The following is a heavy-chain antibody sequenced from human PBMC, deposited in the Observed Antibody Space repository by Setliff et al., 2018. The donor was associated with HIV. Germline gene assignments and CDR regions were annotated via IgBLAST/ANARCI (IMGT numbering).Heavy chain of an antibody. CDR1: RFTLSSYT. J-gene: IGHJ4*02. CDR3: ARVRNDILTGYEVAGDY. Sequence: GESLKISCAASRFTLSSYTMNWVRQAPGKGLEWVSYISSTSSYMYYADSVKGRFTISRDNAKNSLFLQMNSLRVEDTAVYYCARVRNDILTGYEVAGDYWGQGTLVTVSS. D-gene: IGHD3-9*01. CDR2: ISSTSSYM. V-gene: IGHV3-21*01.